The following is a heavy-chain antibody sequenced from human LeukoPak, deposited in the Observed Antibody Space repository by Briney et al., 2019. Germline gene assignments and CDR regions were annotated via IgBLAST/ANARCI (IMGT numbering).Heavy chain of an antibody. CDR1: GGSIGSSSYY. CDR3: ARAGDYGDYVPRAPFDY. V-gene: IGHV4-39*07. D-gene: IGHD4-17*01. CDR2: IYYSGST. J-gene: IGHJ4*02. Sequence: SETLSLTCTVSGGSIGSSSYYWGWIRQPPGKGLEWIGSIYYSGSTYCNPSLKSRVTISVDTSKNQFSLKLSSVTAADTAVYYCARAGDYGDYVPRAPFDYWGQGTLVTVSS.